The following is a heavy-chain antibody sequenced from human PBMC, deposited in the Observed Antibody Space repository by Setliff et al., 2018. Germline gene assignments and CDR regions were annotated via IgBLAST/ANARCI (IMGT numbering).Heavy chain of an antibody. Sequence: GGSLRLSCAASGFTFSDYYMSWIRQAPGKGLEWVSYISSSGSTIYYADSVKGRFTISRDNAKNSLYLQMNSLRAEDTAVYYCVRDRWKVMVNKGDDAFDLWGQGTMVTVSS. CDR3: VRDRWKVMVNKGDDAFDL. CDR1: GFTFSDYY. CDR2: ISSSGSTI. D-gene: IGHD5-18*01. J-gene: IGHJ3*01. V-gene: IGHV3-11*01.